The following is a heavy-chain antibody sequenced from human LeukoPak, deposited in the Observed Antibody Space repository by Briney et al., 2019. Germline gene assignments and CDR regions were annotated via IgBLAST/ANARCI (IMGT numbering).Heavy chain of an antibody. Sequence: PSETLSLTCTVSGGSISSYYWSWIRQPPGKGPEWIGYIYYSGSTNYNPSLKSRVTISVDTSKNQFSLKLSSVTAADTAVYYCARDKGPNGGWRQPFDPWGQGTLVTVSS. CDR1: GGSISSYY. D-gene: IGHD6-19*01. CDR2: IYYSGST. J-gene: IGHJ5*02. V-gene: IGHV4-59*01. CDR3: ARDKGPNGGWRQPFDP.